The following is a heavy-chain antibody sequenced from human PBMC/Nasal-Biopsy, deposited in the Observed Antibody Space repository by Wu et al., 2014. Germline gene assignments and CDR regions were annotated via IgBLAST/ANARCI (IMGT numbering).Heavy chain of an antibody. J-gene: IGHJ4*02. CDR2: ISYHAVNE. Sequence: LRLSCVASGFTFSDYTMHWVRQAPGRGLEWVAVISYHAVNEDYLDSVEGRFTVSRDNAKNTLYLQMNSLRNEDTALYYCAKRGPGAGSNFFHLWGRGVLVTVSS. CDR1: GFTFSDYT. V-gene: IGHV3-30-3*02. CDR3: AKRGPGAGSNFFHL. D-gene: IGHD3-10*01.